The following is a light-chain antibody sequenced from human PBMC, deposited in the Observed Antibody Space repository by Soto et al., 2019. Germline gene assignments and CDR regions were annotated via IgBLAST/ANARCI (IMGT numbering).Light chain of an antibody. V-gene: IGKV1-6*01. CDR1: QGIRND. Sequence: IRMTQSPSSLSASVGGRVTITCRASQGIRNDLGWYQQKPGKAPKLLIYAASTSQSGVPSRFSGSGSGTDFTLTISSLEPEDFAVYYCQQRSNWPPITFGQGTRLEIK. CDR2: AAS. CDR3: QQRSNWPPIT. J-gene: IGKJ5*01.